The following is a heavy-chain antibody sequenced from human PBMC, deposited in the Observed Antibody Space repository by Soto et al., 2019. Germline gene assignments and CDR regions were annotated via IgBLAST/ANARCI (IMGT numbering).Heavy chain of an antibody. CDR3: ARARPYYGDV. CDR2: INQDGSVE. Sequence: GGSLRLSCAVSGFTFRTYLMSWVRQAPGKGLDWVANINQDGSVEYYADSVQGRFTISRDNAKNSLYLQMNSLRAEDTAVYYCARARPYYGDVWGQGTTVTVSS. CDR1: GFTFRTYL. V-gene: IGHV3-7*01. J-gene: IGHJ6*02. D-gene: IGHD3-16*01.